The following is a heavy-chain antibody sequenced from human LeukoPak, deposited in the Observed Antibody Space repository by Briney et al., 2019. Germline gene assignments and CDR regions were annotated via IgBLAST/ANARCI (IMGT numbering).Heavy chain of an antibody. CDR3: ARGAPLVVVTTGAFDI. J-gene: IGHJ3*02. Sequence: TGGSLRLSCAASGFTFDDYAMHWVRQAPGKGLEWVSLISGDGGSTYSADSVRGRFTISRDNAKNSLYLQMNSLRVEDTAIYYCARGAPLVVVTTGAFDIWGQGTMVTVSS. CDR1: GFTFDDYA. CDR2: ISGDGGST. D-gene: IGHD2-15*01. V-gene: IGHV3-43*02.